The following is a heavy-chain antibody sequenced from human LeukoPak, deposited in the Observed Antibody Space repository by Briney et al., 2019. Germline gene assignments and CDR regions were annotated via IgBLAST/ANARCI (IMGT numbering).Heavy chain of an antibody. V-gene: IGHV4-31*03. CDR1: GGSISSGGYY. CDR2: IYYSGST. Sequence: RPSQTLSLTCTVSGGSISSGGYYWSWIRQHPGKGLEWIGYIYYSGSTYYNPSLKSRVTISVDTSKNQFSLKLSSVTAADTAVYYCARRRGELYYFDYWGQGTLVTVSS. D-gene: IGHD3-16*01. J-gene: IGHJ4*02. CDR3: ARRRGELYYFDY.